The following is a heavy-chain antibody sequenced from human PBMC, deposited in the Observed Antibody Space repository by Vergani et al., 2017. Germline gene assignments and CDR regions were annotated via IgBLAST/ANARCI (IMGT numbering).Heavy chain of an antibody. V-gene: IGHV3-23*01. D-gene: IGHD3-22*01. Sequence: EVQLLESGGGLVQPGGSLRLSCAASGFTFSSYAMSWVRQAPGKGLEWVSAISGSGGSTYYADSVKGRFTISRDNSKNTLYLQMNSLRAEDTAVYYCAIVWSVYPRYYDSSGYDSYWGQGTLVTVSS. CDR1: GFTFSSYA. CDR3: AIVWSVYPRYYDSSGYDSY. CDR2: ISGSGGST. J-gene: IGHJ4*02.